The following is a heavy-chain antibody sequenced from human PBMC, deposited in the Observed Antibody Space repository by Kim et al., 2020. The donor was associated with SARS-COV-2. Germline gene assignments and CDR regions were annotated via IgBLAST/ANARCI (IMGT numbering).Heavy chain of an antibody. J-gene: IGHJ4*02. D-gene: IGHD6-19*01. Sequence: SETLSLTCTVSGGSISSYYWSWIRQPPGKGLEWIGYIYYSGSTNYNPSLKSRVTISVDTSKNQFSLKLSSVTAADTAVYYCARLIAVAGLSFDYWGQGTL. CDR1: GGSISSYY. V-gene: IGHV4-59*01. CDR2: IYYSGST. CDR3: ARLIAVAGLSFDY.